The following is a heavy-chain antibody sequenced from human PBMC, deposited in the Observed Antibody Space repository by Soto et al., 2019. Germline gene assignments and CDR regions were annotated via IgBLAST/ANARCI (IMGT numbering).Heavy chain of an antibody. CDR1: GFIFSGYA. D-gene: IGHD3-9*01. Sequence: QVQLVESGGGVVQPGGSLRLSCAASGFIFSGYAMHWVRQAPGKGLVWVAVISYDGNTQYYADSVKGRFTVSRDNSNNILYVEMNNLRDEDTAMYYCAKETNAYEINFWGKGPLVTVSP. J-gene: IGHJ4*02. CDR2: ISYDGNTQ. CDR3: AKETNAYEINF. V-gene: IGHV3-30-3*01.